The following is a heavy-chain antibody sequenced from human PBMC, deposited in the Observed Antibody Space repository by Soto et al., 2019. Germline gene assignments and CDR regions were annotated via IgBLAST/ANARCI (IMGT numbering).Heavy chain of an antibody. CDR2: IYYSGST. Sequence: PSETLSLTCTVSGGSISSSSYYWGWIRQPPGKGLEWIGSIYYSGSTYYNPSLKSRVTISVDTSKNQFSLKLSSVTAAETAVYSCATGYSSYYGMDVWGQGTTVTVS. J-gene: IGHJ6*02. D-gene: IGHD5-18*01. CDR3: ATGYSSYYGMDV. V-gene: IGHV4-39*01. CDR1: GGSISSSSYY.